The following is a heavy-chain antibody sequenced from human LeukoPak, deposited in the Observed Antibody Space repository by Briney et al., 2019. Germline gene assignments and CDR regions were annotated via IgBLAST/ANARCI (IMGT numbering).Heavy chain of an antibody. Sequence: ASVKVSCKASGYTFTGYYMHWVRQASGQGLEWMGWINPNSGGTNYAQKFQGRVTMTRDTSISTAYMELSRLRSDDTAVYYCARVYGDYDWFDPWGQGTLVTVSS. CDR1: GYTFTGYY. V-gene: IGHV1-2*02. J-gene: IGHJ5*02. CDR2: INPNSGGT. D-gene: IGHD4-17*01. CDR3: ARVYGDYDWFDP.